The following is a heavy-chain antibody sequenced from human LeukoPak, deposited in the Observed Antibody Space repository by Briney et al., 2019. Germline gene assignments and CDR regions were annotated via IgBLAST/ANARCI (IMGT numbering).Heavy chain of an antibody. J-gene: IGHJ4*02. CDR3: ARGSGPAATLTFDY. V-gene: IGHV1-2*02. D-gene: IGHD2-2*01. Sequence: ASVKVSCTASGYTFTGYYMHWVRQAPGQGLEWMGWINPNSGGTNYAQKFQGRVTMTGDTSISTAYMELSRLRSDDTAVYYYARGSGPAATLTFDYWGQGTLVTVSS. CDR2: INPNSGGT. CDR1: GYTFTGYY.